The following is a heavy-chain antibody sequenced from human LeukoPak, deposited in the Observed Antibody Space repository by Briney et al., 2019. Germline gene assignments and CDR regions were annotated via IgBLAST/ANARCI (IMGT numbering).Heavy chain of an antibody. CDR3: ARETGVTYYYDSSGAFDI. J-gene: IGHJ3*02. V-gene: IGHV1-46*01. CDR2: INPSGGST. D-gene: IGHD3-22*01. CDR1: GYTFTSYY. Sequence: ASVKVSCKASGYTFTSYYMHWVRQAPGQGLEWMGIINPSGGSTSYAQKFQGRVTMTRDTSTSTVYKELSSLRSEDTAVYYCARETGVTYYYDSSGAFDIWGQGTMVTVSS.